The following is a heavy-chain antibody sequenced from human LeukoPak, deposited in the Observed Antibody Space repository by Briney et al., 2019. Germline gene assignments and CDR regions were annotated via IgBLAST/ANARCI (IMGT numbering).Heavy chain of an antibody. Sequence: GSLRLSCAASGFTFSSYSMNWVRQAPGKGLEWVSSISSSSSYIYHADSVKGRFTISRDNAKNSPYLQMNSLRVEDTAVYYCARLRYSSGSGGNYGMDVWGQGTTVTVSS. V-gene: IGHV3-21*01. CDR3: ARLRYSSGSGGNYGMDV. J-gene: IGHJ6*02. CDR2: ISSSSSYI. D-gene: IGHD6-19*01. CDR1: GFTFSSYS.